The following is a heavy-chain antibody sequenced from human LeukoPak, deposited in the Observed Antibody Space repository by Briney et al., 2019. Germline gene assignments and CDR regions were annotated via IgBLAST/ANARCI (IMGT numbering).Heavy chain of an antibody. Sequence: GRSLRLSCTVSGFTFSSYSMNWVRQAPGKGLEWVSFISSSSSTLHYADSVRGRFIISRDNARNALYLQMNSLRPEDTGVYYCARDWNYHFDYWGPGSLVTVSS. CDR3: ARDWNYHFDY. V-gene: IGHV3-48*01. D-gene: IGHD1-7*01. CDR2: ISSSSSTL. J-gene: IGHJ4*02. CDR1: GFTFSSYS.